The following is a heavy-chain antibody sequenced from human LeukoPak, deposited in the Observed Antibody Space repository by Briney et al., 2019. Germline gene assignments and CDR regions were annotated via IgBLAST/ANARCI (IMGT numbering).Heavy chain of an antibody. D-gene: IGHD1-26*01. Sequence: SETLSLTCTVSGGSISTYYWTWIRQPAGKGLEWIGRIYTTGSTNYNPSLKSRVTMSVDTSKNQFSLKLSSVTAADTAVYYCARGGLPRENWFDPWGQGTLVTVSS. CDR1: GGSISTYY. CDR2: IYTTGST. CDR3: ARGGLPRENWFDP. J-gene: IGHJ5*02. V-gene: IGHV4-4*07.